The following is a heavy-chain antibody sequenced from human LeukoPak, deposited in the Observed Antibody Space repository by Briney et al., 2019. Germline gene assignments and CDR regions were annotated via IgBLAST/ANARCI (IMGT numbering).Heavy chain of an antibody. J-gene: IGHJ6*03. D-gene: IGHD1-26*01. CDR3: ARGTSGSYYYYMDV. Sequence: ASVKVSCKASGYTFTGYYMHWVRQAPGQGLEWMGWINPNSGGTNYAQKFQGRVTMTRDTSISTAYMELSRLRSDDTAVYYCARGTSGSYYYYMDVWGKGTTVTVSS. CDR2: INPNSGGT. V-gene: IGHV1-2*02. CDR1: GYTFTGYY.